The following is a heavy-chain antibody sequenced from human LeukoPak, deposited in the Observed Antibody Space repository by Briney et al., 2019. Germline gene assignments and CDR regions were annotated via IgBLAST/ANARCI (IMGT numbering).Heavy chain of an antibody. D-gene: IGHD2-21*01. Sequence: PGGSLRLSCAASGFTFSNYWMTWVRQAPGKGLEWVAHINQDGNKKYYVDSVKGRFTIFRDDAKNSLYLQMNSLRVEDTAMYYCARDLSYFSFDDWGQGTTVTVSS. CDR3: ARDLSYFSFDD. V-gene: IGHV3-7*01. CDR1: GFTFSNYW. CDR2: INQDGNKK. J-gene: IGHJ6*02.